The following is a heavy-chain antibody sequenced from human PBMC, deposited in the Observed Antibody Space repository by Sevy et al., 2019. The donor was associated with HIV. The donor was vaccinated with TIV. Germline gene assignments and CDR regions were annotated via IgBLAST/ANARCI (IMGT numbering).Heavy chain of an antibody. CDR1: GFTFSIYG. Sequence: GGSLRLSCAASGFTFSIYGMHWVRQAPGKGLEWVACIRYDGSTKYYADSVKGRFNISRDNSKNTLYLQMNSLGAEDTVMYYCAKDLTGLYSSASGDFDYWGQGTLVTVSS. D-gene: IGHD6-6*01. CDR2: IRYDGSTK. CDR3: AKDLTGLYSSASGDFDY. J-gene: IGHJ4*02. V-gene: IGHV3-30*02.